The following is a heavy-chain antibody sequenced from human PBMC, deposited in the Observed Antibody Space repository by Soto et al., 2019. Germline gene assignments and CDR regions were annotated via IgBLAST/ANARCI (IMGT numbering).Heavy chain of an antibody. CDR3: ARVRGTYSSGWYSSSGYIDY. J-gene: IGHJ4*02. V-gene: IGHV4-59*01. Sequence: SETLSLTCTVSGGSISSYYWSWIRQPPGKGLEWIGYIYYSGSTNYNPSLKSRVTISVDTSKNQFSLKLSSVTAADTAVYYCARVRGTYSSGWYSSSGYIDYWGQGTLVTVSS. D-gene: IGHD6-19*01. CDR2: IYYSGST. CDR1: GGSISSYY.